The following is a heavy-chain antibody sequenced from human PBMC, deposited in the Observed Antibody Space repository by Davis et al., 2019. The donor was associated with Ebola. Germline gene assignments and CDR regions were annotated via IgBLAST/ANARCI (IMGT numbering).Heavy chain of an antibody. Sequence: SETLSLTCAVYSGSFSGYYWSWIRQPPGKGLEWIGEINHSGSTNYNPSLKSRVTISVDTSKNQFSLKLSSVTAADTAVYYCARSTTPNNWFDPWGQGTLVTVSS. V-gene: IGHV4-34*01. CDR1: SGSFSGYY. CDR2: INHSGST. CDR3: ARSTTPNNWFDP. D-gene: IGHD4-11*01. J-gene: IGHJ5*02.